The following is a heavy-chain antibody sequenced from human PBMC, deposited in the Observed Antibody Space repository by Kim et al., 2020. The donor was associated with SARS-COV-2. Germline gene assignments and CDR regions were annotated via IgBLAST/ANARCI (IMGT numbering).Heavy chain of an antibody. CDR1: GFTFSSYA. Sequence: GGSLRLSCAASGFTFSSYAMSWVRQAPGKGLEWVSAISGSGGSTYYADSVKGRFTISRDNSKNTLYLQMNSLRAEDTAVYYCAKEGYYGSGSFYWYFDLWGRGTLVTVSS. CDR3: AKEGYYGSGSFYWYFDL. CDR2: ISGSGGST. D-gene: IGHD3-10*01. V-gene: IGHV3-23*01. J-gene: IGHJ2*01.